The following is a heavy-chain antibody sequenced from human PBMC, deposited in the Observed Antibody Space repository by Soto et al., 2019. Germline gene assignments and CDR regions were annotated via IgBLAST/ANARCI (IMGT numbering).Heavy chain of an antibody. CDR2: IPSDGRDV. Sequence: PGGSLRLSCEASGFNFRDFWMHWVRQPPGKGPEWVSNIPSDGRDVSYADSARGRFTISRDDARNTLYLQMSDLRVEDTAIYYCTRDDSGLGIDYWGQGTQVTVSS. D-gene: IGHD1-26*01. V-gene: IGHV3-74*01. CDR3: TRDDSGLGIDY. CDR1: GFNFRDFW. J-gene: IGHJ4*02.